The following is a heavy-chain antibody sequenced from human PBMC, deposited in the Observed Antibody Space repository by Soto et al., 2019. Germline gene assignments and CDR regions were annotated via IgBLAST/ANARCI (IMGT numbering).Heavy chain of an antibody. CDR3: AHTWGLPLDY. CDR2: IYWNDDK. V-gene: IGHV2-5*01. D-gene: IGHD3-16*01. CDR1: GFSLRTTGVG. J-gene: IGHJ4*02. Sequence: QITLKESGPTLVEPTQTLTLTCTYSGFSLRTTGVGVGWIRQPPGKALEWLGIIYWNDDKRYSPSLKNRFTLTRDISKSQVVLTMTTMDPVDTATYYRAHTWGLPLDYWGQGTLVIVSS.